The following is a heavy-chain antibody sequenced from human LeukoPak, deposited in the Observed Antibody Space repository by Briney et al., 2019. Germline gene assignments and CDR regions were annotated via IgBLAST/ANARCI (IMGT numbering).Heavy chain of an antibody. J-gene: IGHJ6*03. D-gene: IGHD4-17*01. Sequence: ASVKVSCKASGYTFTIYYMHWVRQAPGQGLEWMGIINPSGGSTSYAQKFQGRVTMTRDMSTSTVYMELSSQRSEDTAVYYCARGGAPYGDNIYYYYYYMDVWGKGTTVTVSS. CDR1: GYTFTIYY. CDR3: ARGGAPYGDNIYYYYYYMDV. V-gene: IGHV1-46*01. CDR2: INPSGGST.